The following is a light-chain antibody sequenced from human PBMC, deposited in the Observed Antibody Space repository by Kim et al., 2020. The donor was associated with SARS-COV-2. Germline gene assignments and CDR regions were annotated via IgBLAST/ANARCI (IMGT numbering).Light chain of an antibody. J-gene: IGLJ3*02. CDR1: TSNSGAGYH. V-gene: IGLV1-40*01. CDR3: QSYYSSLTGSRV. CDR2: SNE. Sequence: VSISCTRSTSNSGAGYHVHWYQHLQGTVPKILIYSNEQRPSGVPVRFSGSTSGTSASLAITGLQPEDEADYYCQSYYSSLTGSRVFGGGTKVTVL.